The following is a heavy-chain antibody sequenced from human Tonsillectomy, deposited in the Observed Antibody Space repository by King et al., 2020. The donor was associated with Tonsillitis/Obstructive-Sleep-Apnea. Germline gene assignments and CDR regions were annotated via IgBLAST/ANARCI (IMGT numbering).Heavy chain of an antibody. CDR3: ARGYYGSGNGFDI. CDR1: GGSISSSNW. CDR2: IFHSGST. V-gene: IGHV4-4*02. Sequence: VKLQESGPGLVKPSGTLSLTCAVSGGSISSSNWWTWVRQPPGKGLEWIGEIFHSGSTNYHPSLRSRVTISVDKSKYQFSLRLSSVTAADTAMYYCARGYYGSGNGFDIWGQGTMVTVAS. D-gene: IGHD3-10*01. J-gene: IGHJ3*02.